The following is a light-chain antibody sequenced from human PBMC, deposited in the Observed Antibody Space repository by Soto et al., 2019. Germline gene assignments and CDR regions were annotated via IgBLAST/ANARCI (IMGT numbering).Light chain of an antibody. CDR3: SSYAATSPLV. Sequence: QSALTQPASVSGSPGQSITMSCTGSSSDIGTYNFVSWYQQHAGKAPRLILYEVSNRQPGVSRRSSGSKSGNSASLPISGLQPEDEAHYFCSSYAATSPLVFGGGTKLTVL. CDR2: EVS. J-gene: IGLJ3*02. V-gene: IGLV2-14*01. CDR1: SSDIGTYNF.